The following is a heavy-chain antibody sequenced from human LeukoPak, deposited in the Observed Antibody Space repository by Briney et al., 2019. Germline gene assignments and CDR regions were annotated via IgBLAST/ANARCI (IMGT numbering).Heavy chain of an antibody. CDR1: GFTFSSYW. D-gene: IGHD2-21*01. J-gene: IGHJ4*02. CDR3: AAWYSETTQEHNS. V-gene: IGHV3-7*01. Sequence: PGGSLRLSCAASGFTFSSYWMSWVRQAPGKGLEWVANISPDGNGKRSVDSVKGRFTVSRDNAKASLFLQMNNLRAEDTALYYCAAWYSETTQEHNSWGQGTLVTVSS. CDR2: ISPDGNGK.